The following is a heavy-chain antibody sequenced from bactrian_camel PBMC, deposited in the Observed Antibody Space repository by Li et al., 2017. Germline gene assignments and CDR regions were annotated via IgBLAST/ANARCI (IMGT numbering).Heavy chain of an antibody. CDR1: AYLFSGSFC. Sequence: VQLVESGGGSVQAGGSLRHSCSASAYLFSGSFCMGWFRQAPGKLREGVAAIYRGGRTTYYPDSVKGRFAISQDNAKNTLYLQMNSLNSEDTAMYYCAAAAGLFGGTCLDVRSVDYWGQGTQVTVS. V-gene: IGHV3S1*01. D-gene: IGHD7*01. CDR3: AAAAGLFGGTCLDVRSVDY. CDR2: IYRGGRTT. J-gene: IGHJ4*01.